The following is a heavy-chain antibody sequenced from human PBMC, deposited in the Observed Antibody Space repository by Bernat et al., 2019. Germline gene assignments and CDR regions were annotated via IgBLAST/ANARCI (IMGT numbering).Heavy chain of an antibody. V-gene: IGHV3-23*04. CDR3: ARGAAGGWSSFDS. CDR1: GAIFSSYA. D-gene: IGHD6-19*01. J-gene: IGHJ4*02. CDR2: ISGSTGNT. Sequence: EVQLVESGGGLVQSGGSLRLSCVASGAIFSSYAMTWVRQAPGKGLECVSLISGSTGNTYYADSIEGRLTITSDNSKSTLYLQMNSQRGEGAAVDYCARGAAGGWSSFDSWGQGTLVTVSS.